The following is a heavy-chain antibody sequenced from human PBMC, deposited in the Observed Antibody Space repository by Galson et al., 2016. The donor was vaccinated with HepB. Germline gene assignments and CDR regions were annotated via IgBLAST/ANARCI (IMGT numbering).Heavy chain of an antibody. CDR2: INCSGGST. CDR3: TREPPSSGAHGDYFDY. V-gene: IGHV1-46*01. CDR1: GYSFTSYY. J-gene: IGHJ4*02. D-gene: IGHD2-15*01. Sequence: SVKVSCKASGYSFTSYYMHWVRQAPGQGLEWMGIINCSGGSTSYAQKFQGRVTMTRDTSTSTVHMELSSLRSEDTAVYYCTREPPSSGAHGDYFDYWGQGTLVTVSS.